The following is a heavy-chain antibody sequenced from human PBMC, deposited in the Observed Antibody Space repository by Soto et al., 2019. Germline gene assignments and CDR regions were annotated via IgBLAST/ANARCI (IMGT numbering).Heavy chain of an antibody. CDR3: ARARVYVWGSYRPYYYYGMDV. CDR2: INHSGST. Sequence: SETLCLTCAVYGGSFIGYYWMWIRQAPGEGLDCIGEINHSGSTNYNPSLKSRVTISVDTSKNQFSLKLSSVTAADTAVYYCARARVYVWGSYRPYYYYGMDVWGQGTTVTVSS. CDR1: GGSFIGYY. D-gene: IGHD3-16*02. V-gene: IGHV4-34*01. J-gene: IGHJ6*02.